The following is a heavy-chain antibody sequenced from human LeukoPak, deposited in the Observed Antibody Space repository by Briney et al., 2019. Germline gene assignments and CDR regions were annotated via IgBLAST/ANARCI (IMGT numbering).Heavy chain of an antibody. CDR2: IRSKANSYAT. CDR1: GFTFSGSA. Sequence: GSLRLSCAASGFTFSGSAMHWVRQASWKGLEWVGRIRSKANSYATAYAASVKGRFTISRDDSKNTAYLQMNSLKTEDTAVYYCTSWGGDYGDFKDYWGQGTLVTVSS. J-gene: IGHJ4*02. D-gene: IGHD4-17*01. V-gene: IGHV3-73*01. CDR3: TSWGGDYGDFKDY.